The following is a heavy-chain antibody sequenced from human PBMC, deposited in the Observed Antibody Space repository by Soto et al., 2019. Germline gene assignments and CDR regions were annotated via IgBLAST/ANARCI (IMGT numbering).Heavy chain of an antibody. J-gene: IGHJ4*02. CDR3: ARGRLHLGELSFNYLDF. V-gene: IGHV4-34*01. CDR1: GGSFRCYF. D-gene: IGHD3-16*02. CDR2: INHSGST. Sequence: PSETLSLTCAVYGGSFRCYFWSWIRQPPGKGLEWIGEINHSGSTNYIPSLKSRVTISVDTSKNQFSLKLNSVTAADTAVYYCARGRLHLGELSFNYLDFWGQGTLVTVSS.